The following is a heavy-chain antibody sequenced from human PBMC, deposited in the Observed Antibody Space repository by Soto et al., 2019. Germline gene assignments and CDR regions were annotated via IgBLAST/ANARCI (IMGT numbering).Heavy chain of an antibody. Sequence: SETLSLTCAVYGGSFSGYYWSWIRQPPGKGLEWIGEINHSGSTNYNPSLKSRVTISVDTSKNQFSLKLSSVTAADTAVYYCARGKMAIFGVVIPIYYGMDVWGQGTTVTVSS. J-gene: IGHJ6*02. V-gene: IGHV4-34*01. CDR2: INHSGST. D-gene: IGHD3-3*01. CDR3: ARGKMAIFGVVIPIYYGMDV. CDR1: GGSFSGYY.